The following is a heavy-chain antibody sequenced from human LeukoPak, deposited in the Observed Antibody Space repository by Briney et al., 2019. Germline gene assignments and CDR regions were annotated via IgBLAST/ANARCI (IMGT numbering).Heavy chain of an antibody. V-gene: IGHV3-48*03. J-gene: IGHJ4*02. CDR2: ISSSGTTI. Sequence: PGGSLRLSCAASGFTFSNYEMNWVRLAPGKGLEWVSYISSSGTTIYYAEPRFTISRDNAKNSLYLLMNSLRTEDTAIYYCARGYCSGGSCYGGDYWGQGTLVTVSS. CDR1: GFTFSNYE. CDR3: ARGYCSGGSCYGGDY. D-gene: IGHD2-15*01.